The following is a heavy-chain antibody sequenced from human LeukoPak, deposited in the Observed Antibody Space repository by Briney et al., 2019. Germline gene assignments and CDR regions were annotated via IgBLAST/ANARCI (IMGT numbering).Heavy chain of an antibody. CDR1: GGSISSYY. CDR2: ISYPGST. D-gene: IGHD6-19*01. CDR3: ARDLGSGWRLFDI. Sequence: SETLSLTCTVSGGSISSYYWSWIRQPPGKGLDWIGYISYPGSTNYNPSLNSRVTISIDTSKNQFSLKLSSVTAADTAVYYCARDLGSGWRLFDIWGQGTMVTVSS. V-gene: IGHV4-59*12. J-gene: IGHJ3*02.